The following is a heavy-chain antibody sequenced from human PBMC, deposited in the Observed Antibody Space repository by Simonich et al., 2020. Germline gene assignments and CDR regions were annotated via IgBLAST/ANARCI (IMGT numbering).Heavy chain of an antibody. CDR3: AMGWTIYWYFDL. V-gene: IGHV3-30*07. J-gene: IGHJ2*01. CDR1: GFTFSSYA. Sequence: VVQPGRSLRLSCAASGFTFSSYAMHWVRQAPGKGRRWGAVISYDGSNKYYADSVKGRFTISRDNSKNTLYLQMNSLRAEDTAVYYCAMGWTIYWYFDLWGRGTLVTVSS. D-gene: IGHD1-26*01. CDR2: ISYDGSNK.